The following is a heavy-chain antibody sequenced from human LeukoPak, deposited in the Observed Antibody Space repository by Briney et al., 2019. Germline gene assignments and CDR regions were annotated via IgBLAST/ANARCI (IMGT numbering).Heavy chain of an antibody. CDR3: ARDGSGWYSNAFDI. V-gene: IGHV4-59*01. CDR2: IYYSGST. CDR1: GGSISSYY. Sequence: PSETLSLTCTVSGGSISSYYWSWIRQPPGKGLEWIGYIYYSGSTNYNPSLKSRVTISVDTSKNQFPLKLSSVTAADTAVYYCARDGSGWYSNAFDIWGQGTMVTVSS. J-gene: IGHJ3*02. D-gene: IGHD6-19*01.